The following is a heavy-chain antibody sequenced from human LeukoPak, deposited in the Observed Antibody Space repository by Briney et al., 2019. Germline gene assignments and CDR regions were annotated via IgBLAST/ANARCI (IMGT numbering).Heavy chain of an antibody. CDR2: IYYSGST. V-gene: IGHV4-59*01. CDR3: AREGTTGTTGIDY. D-gene: IGHD1-1*01. Sequence: SETLSLTCTVSGGSISSYYRSWIRQPPGKGLEWIGYIYYSGSTNYNPSLRSRVTISVDTSKNQFSLKLSSVTAADTAVYYCAREGTTGTTGIDYWGQGTLVTVSS. CDR1: GGSISSYY. J-gene: IGHJ4*02.